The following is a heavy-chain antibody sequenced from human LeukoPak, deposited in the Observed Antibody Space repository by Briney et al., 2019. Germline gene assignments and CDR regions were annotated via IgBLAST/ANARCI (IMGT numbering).Heavy chain of an antibody. CDR2: INGNGDST. V-gene: IGHV3-23*01. J-gene: IGHJ4*02. Sequence: GGSLRLSCAASGFTFSNYAMNWVRQAPGKGLEWVSAINGNGDSTYYADSVKGRFTISRDNSKDTLYLQMNSLRAEDTAVFYCAKRGGLGYFDYWGQGTLVTVSS. D-gene: IGHD3-16*01. CDR1: GFTFSNYA. CDR3: AKRGGLGYFDY.